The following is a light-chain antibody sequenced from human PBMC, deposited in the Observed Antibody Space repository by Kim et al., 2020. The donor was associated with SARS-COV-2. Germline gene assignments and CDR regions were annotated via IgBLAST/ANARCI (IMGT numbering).Light chain of an antibody. CDR2: DAS. Sequence: EIVLTQSPATLSLSPGERASLSCRASQSVGTSLVWYQQKVGQAPRLLIYDASKRATDIPAKFSGSGSGTDFTLTISNLESEDFAVYYCHQRSDWPLTFGGGNKVDIK. V-gene: IGKV3-11*01. CDR1: QSVGTS. CDR3: HQRSDWPLT. J-gene: IGKJ4*01.